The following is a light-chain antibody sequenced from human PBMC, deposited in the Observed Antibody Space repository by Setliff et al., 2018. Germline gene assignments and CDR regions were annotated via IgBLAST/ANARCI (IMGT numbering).Light chain of an antibody. J-gene: IGLJ1*01. CDR1: SSDVGGYNY. V-gene: IGLV2-8*01. CDR3: SSYAGSNNFPYV. CDR2: EVS. Sequence: ALTQPPSASGSPGQSVTISCTGTSSDVGGYNYVSWYQQHPGKAPKLMIYEVSKRPSGVPDRFSGSKSGNTASLTVSGLQVEDEADYYCSSYAGSNNFPYVFGTGTKVTVL.